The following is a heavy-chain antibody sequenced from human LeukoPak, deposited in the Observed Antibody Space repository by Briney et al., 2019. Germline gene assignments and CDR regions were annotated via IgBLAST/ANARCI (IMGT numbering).Heavy chain of an antibody. Sequence: SETLSLTCAVYGGSFSGYYWSWIRQPPGKGLEWIGEINRSGSTNYNPSLKSRVTISVDTSKNQFSLKLSSVTAADTAVYYCARHGYDFWSGIISYPNWFDPWGQGTLVTVSS. D-gene: IGHD3-3*01. CDR3: ARHGYDFWSGIISYPNWFDP. CDR2: INRSGST. V-gene: IGHV4-34*01. CDR1: GGSFSGYY. J-gene: IGHJ5*02.